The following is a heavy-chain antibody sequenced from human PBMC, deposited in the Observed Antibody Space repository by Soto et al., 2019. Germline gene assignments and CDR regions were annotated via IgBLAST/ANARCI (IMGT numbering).Heavy chain of an antibody. Sequence: EVQLLESGGGLVQPGGSLRLSCAASGFTFRSYAMNWVRQAPGKGLEWVSEISGSGDSTSYAESVKGRFTISRDNSKNTLYLQMNSLRTKDTAVYYCCVGRRGGMDVWGQGTSVTVSS. D-gene: IGHD3-10*01. CDR1: GFTFRSYA. V-gene: IGHV3-23*01. CDR3: CVGRRGGMDV. J-gene: IGHJ6*02. CDR2: ISGSGDST.